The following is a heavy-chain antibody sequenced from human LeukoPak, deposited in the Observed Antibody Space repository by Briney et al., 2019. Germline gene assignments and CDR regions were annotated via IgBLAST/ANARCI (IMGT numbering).Heavy chain of an antibody. Sequence: GGSLRLSCAASGFTFDQYGMQWVRQAPGKGLEWVAFIQYDESRKYYADSVKGRFTISRDNSKNTVDLQMNSLRAEDSALYYCAKGYSGSYWAVDSWGQGTLVTVSS. D-gene: IGHD1-26*01. CDR2: IQYDESRK. CDR3: AKGYSGSYWAVDS. V-gene: IGHV3-30*02. J-gene: IGHJ4*02. CDR1: GFTFDQYG.